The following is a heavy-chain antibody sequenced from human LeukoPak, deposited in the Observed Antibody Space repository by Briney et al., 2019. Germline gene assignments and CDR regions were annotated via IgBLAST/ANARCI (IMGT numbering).Heavy chain of an antibody. D-gene: IGHD3-22*01. CDR2: IYYSGST. Sequence: SETLSLTCTVSGGSISSYYWSWIRQPPRKGLEWIGYIYYSGSTNYNPSLKSRVTISVDTSKNQFSLKLSSVTAADTAVYYCAREGRGYYDSSEASDAFDIWGQGTMVTVSS. CDR1: GGSISSYY. V-gene: IGHV4-59*01. J-gene: IGHJ3*02. CDR3: AREGRGYYDSSEASDAFDI.